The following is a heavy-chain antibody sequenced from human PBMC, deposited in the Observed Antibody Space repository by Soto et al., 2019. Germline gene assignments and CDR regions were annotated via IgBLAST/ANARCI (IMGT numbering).Heavy chain of an antibody. CDR1: GYTFVTYG. CDR3: AREMAPSSDTTAYYWDY. D-gene: IGHD3-9*01. V-gene: IGHV1-18*01. Sequence: QVQLVQSGAEVKKPGASLKVSCKASGYTFVTYGISWVRQAPGQGLEWMGWISAYNGKTNYAQKLQGRVTMTTDTSTSTAYVELRSLRSDDTAVYYCAREMAPSSDTTAYYWDYWGQGTLVTVSS. CDR2: ISAYNGKT. J-gene: IGHJ4*01.